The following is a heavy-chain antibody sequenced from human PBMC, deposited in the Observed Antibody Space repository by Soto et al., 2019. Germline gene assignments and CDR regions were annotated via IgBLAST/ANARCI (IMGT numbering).Heavy chain of an antibody. CDR2: IYYSGST. Sequence: PSETLSLTCAVSGGSISSGGYYWSWIRQHPGMGLEWIGYIYYSGSTYYNPSLKSRVTISVDTSKNQFSLKLSSVTAADTAVYYRARASYCSGGSCSQVYYFDYWGQGTLVTVSS. CDR3: ARASYCSGGSCSQVYYFDY. CDR1: GGSISSGGYY. J-gene: IGHJ4*02. V-gene: IGHV4-31*11. D-gene: IGHD2-15*01.